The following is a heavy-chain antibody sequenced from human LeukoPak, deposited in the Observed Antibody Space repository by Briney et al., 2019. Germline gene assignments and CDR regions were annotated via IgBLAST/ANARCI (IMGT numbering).Heavy chain of an antibody. V-gene: IGHV4-61*01. D-gene: IGHD1-26*01. Sequence: SETLSPTCTVSGASVSSASYWSWIRPPPGKGVEWIAHIYNGVNTNYNPSLKSRVTISVDTSKNQFSLRLNSVTAADTAVYYCARSRAFNSGAFDPWGQGSLVTVSS. J-gene: IGHJ5*02. CDR3: ARSRAFNSGAFDP. CDR2: IYNGVNT. CDR1: GASVSSASY.